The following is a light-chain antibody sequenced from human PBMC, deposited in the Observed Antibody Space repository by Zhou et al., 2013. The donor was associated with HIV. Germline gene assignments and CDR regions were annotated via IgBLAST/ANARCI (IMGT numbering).Light chain of an antibody. J-gene: IGKJ2*01. CDR1: QSVSRW. CDR3: QQYNTYST. CDR2: KAS. Sequence: DIQMTQSPSTLSASIGDRVTFTCRASQSVSRWVAWYQQKPGKAPKLLIYKASTLESGVPSRFSGSGSGTEFSLTISSLQPDDFATYYCQQYNTYSTFGQGTKVEIK. V-gene: IGKV1-5*03.